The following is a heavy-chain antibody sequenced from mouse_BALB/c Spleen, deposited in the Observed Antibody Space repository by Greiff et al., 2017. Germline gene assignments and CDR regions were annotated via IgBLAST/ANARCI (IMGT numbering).Heavy chain of an antibody. CDR1: GYSITSDYA. Sequence: DVKLQESGPGLVKPSQSLSLTCTVTGYSITSDYAWNWIRQFPGNKLEWMGYISYSGSTSYNPSLKSRISITRDTSKNQFFLQLNSVTTEDTATYYCAKGSYGNYPYYAMDYWGQGTSVTVSS. J-gene: IGHJ4*01. V-gene: IGHV3-2*02. D-gene: IGHD2-10*02. CDR2: ISYSGST. CDR3: AKGSYGNYPYYAMDY.